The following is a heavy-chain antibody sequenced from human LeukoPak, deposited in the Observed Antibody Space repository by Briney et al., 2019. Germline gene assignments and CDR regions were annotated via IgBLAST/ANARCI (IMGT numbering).Heavy chain of an antibody. CDR2: IYYSGST. V-gene: IGHV4-30-4*01. Sequence: SQTLSLTCTVSGGSISSGDYYWSWIRQPPGKGLEWIGYIYYSGSTYYNPSLKSRVTISVDTSKNQFSLKLSSVTAADTAVYYCARVQVCSSTSCHYNFIDYWGQGTLVTVSS. CDR3: ARVQVCSSTSCHYNFIDY. J-gene: IGHJ4*02. D-gene: IGHD2-2*01. CDR1: GGSISSGDYY.